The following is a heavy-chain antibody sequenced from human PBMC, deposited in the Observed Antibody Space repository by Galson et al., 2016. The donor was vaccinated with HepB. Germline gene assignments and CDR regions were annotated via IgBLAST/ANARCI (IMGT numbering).Heavy chain of an antibody. CDR3: AIVPVDREYYD. V-gene: IGHV3-11*01. J-gene: IGHJ1*01. Sequence: SLRLSCAASGFTFSDYHMNWIRQAPGKGLEWISYISTSANSMLYADSVRGRFSISRDNAQNTVFLQMNSLRGEDTAIYYCAIVPVDREYYDWGQGTLVTVSS. D-gene: IGHD2/OR15-2a*01. CDR1: GFTFSDYH. CDR2: ISTSANSM.